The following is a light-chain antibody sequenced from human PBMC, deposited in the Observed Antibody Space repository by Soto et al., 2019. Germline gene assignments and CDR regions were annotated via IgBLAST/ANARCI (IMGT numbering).Light chain of an antibody. CDR2: GAS. CDR3: QQYGSSPRT. Sequence: EIVLPQSPGTLSLSPGESATLSGRASQTVSTNYLAWYQQKPGQAPRLLIYGASKRATGIPDRFSGSGSGTDFTLTISRLEPEEFAVYCCQQYGSSPRTVGQGTKVDIK. CDR1: QTVSTNY. J-gene: IGKJ1*01. V-gene: IGKV3-20*01.